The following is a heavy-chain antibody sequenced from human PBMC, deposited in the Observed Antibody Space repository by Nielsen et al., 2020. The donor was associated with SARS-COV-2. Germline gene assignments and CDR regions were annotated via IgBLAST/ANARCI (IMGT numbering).Heavy chain of an antibody. V-gene: IGHV3-48*01. CDR3: ATAPQYSSSWYGVGDY. Sequence: GESLKISCVDSTFTLSRENMNWVRQAPGRGLEWLSYINPRGSPIFYADSVRGRFTISRDNSKNTLYLQMNSLRAEDTAVYYCATAPQYSSSWYGVGDYWGQGTLVTVSS. CDR1: TFTLSREN. CDR2: INPRGSPI. J-gene: IGHJ4*02. D-gene: IGHD6-13*01.